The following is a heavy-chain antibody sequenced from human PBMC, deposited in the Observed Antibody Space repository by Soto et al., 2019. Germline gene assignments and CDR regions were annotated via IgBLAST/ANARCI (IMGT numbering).Heavy chain of an antibody. CDR3: ASLNYYDISGYYYSPYYCDY. D-gene: IGHD3-22*01. J-gene: IGHJ4*02. V-gene: IGHV4-30-4*01. CDR2: IYYSGST. CDR1: GGSISSGDYY. Sequence: QVQLQESGPGLVKPSQTLSLTCTVSGGSISSGDYYWSWIRQPPGKGLEWIGYIYYSGSTYYNPALKSRVTTSVNTSNDHFPLKRSSVSAADTAVYYCASLNYYDISGYYYSPYYCDYWGRGTLLTVSS.